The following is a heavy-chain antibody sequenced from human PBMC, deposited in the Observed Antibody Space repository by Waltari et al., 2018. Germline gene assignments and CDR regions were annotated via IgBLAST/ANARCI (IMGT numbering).Heavy chain of an antibody. CDR2: IYYSGST. D-gene: IGHD4-17*01. Sequence: QVQLQESGPGLVKPSQTLSLTCTFSGGSISSGGYYWSWIRQHPGKGLEWIGYIYYSGSTYYNPSLKSRVTISVDTSKNQFSLKLSSVTAADTAVYYCARVREDYGGNLYFDYWGQGTLVTVSS. CDR3: ARVREDYGGNLYFDY. CDR1: GGSISSGGYY. J-gene: IGHJ4*02. V-gene: IGHV4-31*03.